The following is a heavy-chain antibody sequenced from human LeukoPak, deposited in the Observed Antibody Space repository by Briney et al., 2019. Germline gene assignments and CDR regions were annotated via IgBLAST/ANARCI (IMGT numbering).Heavy chain of an antibody. CDR3: ARDAPHWNYGMDV. D-gene: IGHD1-1*01. J-gene: IGHJ6*02. Sequence: PGGSLRLSCAAAGFTVSSNYMSWVRQAPGKGLEWVSVIYSGGSTYYAGSGKGRFTISRDNSKNTLYLQMNSMRAEDTAVYYCARDAPHWNYGMDVWGQGTTVPVSS. CDR2: IYSGGST. CDR1: GFTVSSNY. V-gene: IGHV3-66*01.